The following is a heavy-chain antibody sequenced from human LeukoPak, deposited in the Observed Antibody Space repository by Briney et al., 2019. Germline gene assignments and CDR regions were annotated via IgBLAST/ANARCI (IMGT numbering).Heavy chain of an antibody. Sequence: GGSLRLSCAASGFTFSSYAMSWVRQAPGKGLEWVSAISGSGDSTYYTDSVKGRFTISRDKSKNTLYLHMNSLRAEDTAVYFCARQNFGSPRWFDPWGQGTLVTVSS. J-gene: IGHJ5*02. CDR1: GFTFSSYA. D-gene: IGHD3-3*01. CDR2: ISGSGDST. CDR3: ARQNFGSPRWFDP. V-gene: IGHV3-23*01.